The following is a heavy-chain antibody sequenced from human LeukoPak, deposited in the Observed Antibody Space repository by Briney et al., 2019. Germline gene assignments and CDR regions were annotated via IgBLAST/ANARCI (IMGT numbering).Heavy chain of an antibody. D-gene: IGHD5-12*01. V-gene: IGHV4-34*01. J-gene: IGHJ4*02. Sequence: SETLSLTCAVYGGSFSGYYWSWIRQPPGKGLERIGEINHSGSTNYNPSLKSRVTISVDTSKNQFSLKLSSVTAADTAVYYCARRGYDQGGFDYWGQGTLVTVSS. CDR2: INHSGST. CDR3: ARRGYDQGGFDY. CDR1: GGSFSGYY.